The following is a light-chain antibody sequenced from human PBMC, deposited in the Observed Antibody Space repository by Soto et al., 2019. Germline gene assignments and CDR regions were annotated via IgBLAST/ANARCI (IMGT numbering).Light chain of an antibody. CDR1: SSNIGAGSD. J-gene: IGLJ1*01. Sequence: QSALTQPPPISGAPGQRVTISCTGSSSNIGAGSDVHWYHQLPGTAPKLLIYGNTNRPSGVPDRFSGSKSGTSASLAIAGLQTEDEGDYYCQTYDSSLSGLYVFGTGTRSPS. CDR3: QTYDSSLSGLYV. CDR2: GNT. V-gene: IGLV1-40*01.